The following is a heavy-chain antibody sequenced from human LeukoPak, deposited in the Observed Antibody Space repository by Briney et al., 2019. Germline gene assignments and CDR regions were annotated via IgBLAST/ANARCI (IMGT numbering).Heavy chain of an antibody. Sequence: SETLSLTCTVSGGSISSYYWSWIRQPPGKGLEWIGYIYYSGSTNYNPSLKSRVTISVDTSKNQFSLKLSSVAAADTAVYYCARTPAAGRGYYYMDVWGKGTTVTVSS. D-gene: IGHD6-13*01. CDR2: IYYSGST. CDR3: ARTPAAGRGYYYMDV. V-gene: IGHV4-59*01. J-gene: IGHJ6*03. CDR1: GGSISSYY.